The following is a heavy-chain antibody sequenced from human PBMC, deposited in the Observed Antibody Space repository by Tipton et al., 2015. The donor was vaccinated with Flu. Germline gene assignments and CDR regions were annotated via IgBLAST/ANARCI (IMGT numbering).Heavy chain of an antibody. V-gene: IGHV3-53*01. CDR3: ARDEGVVNYYFGMDV. CDR2: IYIGGSI. Sequence: SLRLSCAASGFTVSSNYMTWVRQAPGKGLEWVSVIYIGGSIYYADSVKGRFTISRDNSKNTVYLQMSNLRVEDTAVYYCARDEGVVNYYFGMDVWGQGTTVIVSS. J-gene: IGHJ6*02. CDR1: GFTVSSNY.